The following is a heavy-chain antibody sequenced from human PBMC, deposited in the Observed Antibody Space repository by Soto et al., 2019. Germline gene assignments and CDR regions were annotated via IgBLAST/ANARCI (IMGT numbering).Heavy chain of an antibody. Sequence: PGGSLRLSCAASGFTFSSYGMHWVRQAPGKGLEWVAVIWSDGSNKYYADSVKGRFTISRDNADNSLYLHMDSLRVEDTAVYYCARLVLHDYDNSGFWIYWGQGA. J-gene: IGHJ4*02. D-gene: IGHD3-22*01. CDR2: IWSDGSNK. CDR1: GFTFSSYG. V-gene: IGHV3-33*01. CDR3: ARLVLHDYDNSGFWIY.